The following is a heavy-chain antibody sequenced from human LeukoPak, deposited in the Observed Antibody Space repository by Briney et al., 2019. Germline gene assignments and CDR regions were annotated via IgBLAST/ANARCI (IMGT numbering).Heavy chain of an antibody. Sequence: GGSLRLSCAASGFTFSHHWMHWVRQAPGKGLVWVSHISSDESSTTYVDSVKGRFTISRDNRKNTLYLQMNSLRVEDTAMYYCARNPDGRNWFDPWGQGTLVTVSS. CDR1: GFTFSHHW. D-gene: IGHD1-14*01. J-gene: IGHJ5*02. V-gene: IGHV3-74*01. CDR3: ARNPDGRNWFDP. CDR2: ISSDESST.